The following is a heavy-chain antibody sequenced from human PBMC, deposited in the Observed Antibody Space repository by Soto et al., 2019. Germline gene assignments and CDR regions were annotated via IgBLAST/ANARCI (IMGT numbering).Heavy chain of an antibody. J-gene: IGHJ4*02. CDR1: GFTFSSYA. Sequence: QSGGSLRLSCAASGFTFSSYAMSWVRQAPGKGLEWVSAISGSGGSTYYADSVKGRFTISRDNSKNTLYLQMNSLRAEDTAVYYCAKGRRGHLYYFDYWGQGTLVTVSS. V-gene: IGHV3-23*01. CDR3: AKGRRGHLYYFDY. CDR2: ISGSGGST.